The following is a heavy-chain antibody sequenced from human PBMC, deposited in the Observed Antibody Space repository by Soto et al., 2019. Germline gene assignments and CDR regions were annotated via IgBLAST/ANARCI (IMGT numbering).Heavy chain of an antibody. CDR2: IYYSGNT. CDR3: AQALVVTGGDGFDI. CDR1: GGSITTGGRY. Sequence: QVRLQEWGPGLVKPSQTLSLKCSVSGGSITTGGRYWSWIRQLPGKGLEWMGGIYYSGNTYYNASLKSRVTISVEAAKNQFSLKLSSVTAADTAVYYCAQALVVTGGDGFDIWGQGRLVTVSS. V-gene: IGHV4-31*02. D-gene: IGHD1-1*01. J-gene: IGHJ3*02.